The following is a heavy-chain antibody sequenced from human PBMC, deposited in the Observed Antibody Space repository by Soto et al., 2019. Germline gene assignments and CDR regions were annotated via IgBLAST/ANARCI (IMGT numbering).Heavy chain of an antibody. Sequence: EVQLVESGGGLVQPGGSLRLSCAASGFTFRSYCMHWVRQVPGKGLVGVSRIDRDGSSTNYADSVKGRFTISRDNAKTTVYLQMIGPRTEDTGVDSCASTVAAAGTRLYLYGLEAWGQGTTVTVSS. CDR2: IDRDGSST. D-gene: IGHD6-25*01. V-gene: IGHV3-74*01. CDR3: ASTVAAAGTRLYLYGLEA. CDR1: GFTFRSYC. J-gene: IGHJ6*01.